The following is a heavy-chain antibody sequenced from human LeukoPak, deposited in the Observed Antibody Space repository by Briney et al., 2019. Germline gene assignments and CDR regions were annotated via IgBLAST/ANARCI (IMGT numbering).Heavy chain of an antibody. CDR3: TTGGHIVYGGYTYGYFDI. CDR2: IKSKPDGETT. D-gene: IGHD5-18*01. J-gene: IGHJ3*02. CDR1: GFTFSNVW. Sequence: GGSLRLSCAASGFTFSNVWMTWVRQAPGKGVEWVVRIKSKPDGETTDYAAPVKGSFTMSRDDSKTTLYLQMNSLKDEDTAVYYCTTGGHIVYGGYTYGYFDIWGQGTMVTVSS. V-gene: IGHV3-15*01.